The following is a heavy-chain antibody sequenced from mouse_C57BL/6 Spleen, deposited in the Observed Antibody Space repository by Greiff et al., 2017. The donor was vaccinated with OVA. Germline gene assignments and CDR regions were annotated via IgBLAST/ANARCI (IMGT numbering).Heavy chain of an antibody. CDR1: GFTFSSYA. J-gene: IGHJ2*01. D-gene: IGHD2-3*01. V-gene: IGHV5-9-1*02. Sequence: EVQGVESGEGLVKPGGSLKLSCAASGFTFSSYAMSWVRQTPEKRLEWVAYISSGGDYIYYADTVKGRFTITRDNARNTLYLQMSSLKSEDTAMYYFTRTEGYNYFDYWGQGTTLTVSS. CDR3: TRTEGYNYFDY. CDR2: ISSGGDYI.